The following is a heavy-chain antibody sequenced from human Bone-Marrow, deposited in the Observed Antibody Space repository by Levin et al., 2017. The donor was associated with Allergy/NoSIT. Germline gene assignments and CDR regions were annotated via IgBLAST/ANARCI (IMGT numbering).Heavy chain of an antibody. V-gene: IGHV4-38-2*01. D-gene: IGHD1-20*01. CDR2: LDHSGTA. J-gene: IGHJ4*02. CDR1: SSVSRNSY. CDR3: ARIRDNWNVVYFDY. Sequence: PSETLSLTCALSSSVSRNSYWGWIRQPPGMGLEWIGSLDHSGTAHYSPSLKSRVTISLDTSRNHFSLGLSSVTAADTAVYYCARIRDNWNVVYFDYWGQGKLVTVSS.